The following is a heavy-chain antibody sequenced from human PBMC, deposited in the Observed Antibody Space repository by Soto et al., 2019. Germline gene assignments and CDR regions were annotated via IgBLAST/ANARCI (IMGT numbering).Heavy chain of an antibody. V-gene: IGHV3-21*02. J-gene: IGHJ4*02. CDR3: ARAYDSSGYFNY. Sequence: EVQLVESGGGLVQPGGSLRLSCTASGFTFSSYSMNWVRQAPGKGLEWVSSISSSSSYIYYADSVKGRFTISRDNAKNSLYLQMNSLRAEDTAVYYCARAYDSSGYFNYWGQGTLVTVSS. D-gene: IGHD3-22*01. CDR1: GFTFSSYS. CDR2: ISSSSSYI.